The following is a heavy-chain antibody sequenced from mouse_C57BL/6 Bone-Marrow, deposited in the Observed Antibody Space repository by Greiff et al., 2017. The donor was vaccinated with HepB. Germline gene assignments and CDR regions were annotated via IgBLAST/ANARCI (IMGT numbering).Heavy chain of an antibody. CDR2: IYPGNSDT. CDR3: TREGDNYDYDGYYFDY. Sequence: EVQLQQSGTVLARPGASVKMSCKTSGYTFTSYWMHWVKQRPGQGLEWIGAIYPGNSDTSYNQKFKGKAKLTAVTSASTAYMELSSLTNEDSAVYYGTREGDNYDYDGYYFDYWGQGTTLTVSS. J-gene: IGHJ2*01. CDR1: GYTFTSYW. V-gene: IGHV1-5*01. D-gene: IGHD2-4*01.